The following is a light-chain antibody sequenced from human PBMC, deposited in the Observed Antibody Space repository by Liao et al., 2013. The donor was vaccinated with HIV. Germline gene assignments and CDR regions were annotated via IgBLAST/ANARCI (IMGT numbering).Light chain of an antibody. CDR2: QDS. CDR3: QAWDSSTYV. J-gene: IGLJ1*01. V-gene: IGLV3-1*01. Sequence: SSELTQSPSVSVSPGQTASITCSGDYLGDKYASWYQQKPGQSPVVVIYQDSKRPSGIPERFSGSNSGNTATLIISGTQAMDEADYYCQAWDSSTYVFGSGTMVTVL. CDR1: YLGDKY.